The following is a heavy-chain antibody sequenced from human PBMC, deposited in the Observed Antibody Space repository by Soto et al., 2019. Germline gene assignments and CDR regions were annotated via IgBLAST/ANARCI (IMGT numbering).Heavy chain of an antibody. D-gene: IGHD3-3*01. CDR2: MIPIFGTA. Sequence: QVQLVQSGAEVKKPGSSVKVSCKASGGTFSSYAISWVRQAPGQGLEWMGGMIPIFGTANYAQKFQGRVTITADETTSTAYLELNSLRSEDTAVYYCARDLKYYDFWSGYQYNWFDPWGQGTLVTVST. J-gene: IGHJ5*02. V-gene: IGHV1-69*01. CDR1: GGTFSSYA. CDR3: ARDLKYYDFWSGYQYNWFDP.